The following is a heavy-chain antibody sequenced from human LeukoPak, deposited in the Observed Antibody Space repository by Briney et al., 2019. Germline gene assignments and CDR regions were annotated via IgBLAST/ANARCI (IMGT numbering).Heavy chain of an antibody. Sequence: ASVKVSCKASGYTFTSYDINWVRQATGQGLEWMGWMNPNSGNTGYAQKFQCRVTMTRNTSISTAYMELSSLRSEDTAVYYCARGFTINYDILTGPSKNFDYWGQGTLVTVSS. CDR1: GYTFTSYD. D-gene: IGHD3-9*01. V-gene: IGHV1-8*01. CDR2: MNPNSGNT. CDR3: ARGFTINYDILTGPSKNFDY. J-gene: IGHJ4*02.